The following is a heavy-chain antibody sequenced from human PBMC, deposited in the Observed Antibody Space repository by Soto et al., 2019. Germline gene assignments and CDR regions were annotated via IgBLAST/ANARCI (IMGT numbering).Heavy chain of an antibody. CDR1: GGSSSGYY. Sequence: SETLSLTCAVCGGSSSGYYWTWIRQPPGKGLEWIGEINHSGSTNYNPSLKSRVTISVDTSKNQFSLKLSSVTAADTAVYYCARGRITMVRGARNWFDPWGQGTLVTVS. V-gene: IGHV4-34*01. CDR3: ARGRITMVRGARNWFDP. J-gene: IGHJ5*02. CDR2: INHSGST. D-gene: IGHD3-10*01.